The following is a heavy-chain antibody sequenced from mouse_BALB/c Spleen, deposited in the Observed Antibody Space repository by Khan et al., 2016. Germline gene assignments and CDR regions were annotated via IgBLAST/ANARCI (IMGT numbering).Heavy chain of an antibody. D-gene: IGHD2-10*02. J-gene: IGHJ2*01. CDR2: ISYSGTT. V-gene: IGHV3-2*02. Sequence: EVKLLESGPGLVKPSQSLSLTCTVTGYSITSDYAWNWIRQFPGNKLEWMGYISYSGTTRYNPSLKSRISITRDTSKNQFFLQLNSVTTEDAATYSCAWRGWYGYYFDSWGQGTTLTVSS. CDR3: AWRGWYGYYFDS. CDR1: GYSITSDYA.